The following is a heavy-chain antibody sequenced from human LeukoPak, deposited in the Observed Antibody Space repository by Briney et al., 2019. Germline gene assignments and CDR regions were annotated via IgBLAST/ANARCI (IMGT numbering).Heavy chain of an antibody. J-gene: IGHJ2*01. V-gene: IGHV4-59*01. CDR3: ARDPSFYDILTGYRTNWYFDL. D-gene: IGHD3-9*01. CDR1: GGSISSYY. Sequence: SETLSLTCTVSGGSISSYYWSWIRQPPGKGLEWIGYIYYSGSTNYNTALKSRVTISVDTSKNQFYLKLSSVTAADTAVYYCARDPSFYDILTGYRTNWYFDLWGRGTLVTVSS. CDR2: IYYSGST.